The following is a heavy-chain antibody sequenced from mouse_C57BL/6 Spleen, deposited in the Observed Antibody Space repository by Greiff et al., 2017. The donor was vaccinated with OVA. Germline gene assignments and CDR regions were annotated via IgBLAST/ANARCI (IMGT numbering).Heavy chain of an antibody. CDR3: ARSGYSNPMDY. J-gene: IGHJ4*01. CDR2: INPSSGYT. Sequence: QVQLQQSGAELARPGASVKMSCKASGYTFTSYTMHWVKQRPGQGLEWIGYINPSSGYTKYNQKFKDKATLTADKSSSTAYMQLSSLTSEDSAVYYCARSGYSNPMDYWGQGTSVTVSS. V-gene: IGHV1-4*01. CDR1: GYTFTSYT. D-gene: IGHD2-5*01.